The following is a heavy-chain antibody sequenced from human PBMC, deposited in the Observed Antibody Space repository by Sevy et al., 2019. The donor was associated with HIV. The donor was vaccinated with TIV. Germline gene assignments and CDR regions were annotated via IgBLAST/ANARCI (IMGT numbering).Heavy chain of an antibody. Sequence: SETLSLTCAVYGGSFSGYYWSWIRQPPGKGLEWIGEINHSGSTNYNPSLKSRVTISVDTSKNQFSLKLSSVTAADTAVYYCARGRITMVRGAFQRHYYYMDVWGKGTTVTVSS. J-gene: IGHJ6*03. D-gene: IGHD3-10*01. V-gene: IGHV4-34*01. CDR1: GGSFSGYY. CDR2: INHSGST. CDR3: ARGRITMVRGAFQRHYYYMDV.